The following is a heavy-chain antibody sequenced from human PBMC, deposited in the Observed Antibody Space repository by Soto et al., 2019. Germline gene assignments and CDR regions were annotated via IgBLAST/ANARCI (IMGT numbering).Heavy chain of an antibody. CDR3: AREGSADYGSYGVDG. Sequence: QVQLGQSGTEVRKPGASVKVSCMASGFTDFYIHWARQAPGQGLEWLGWVNPSSGATNYAQKFQGRVAMTRDTFSSTADMELSRLQSDDTAVYYCAREGSADYGSYGVDGWGQGTTVTASS. J-gene: IGHJ6*02. V-gene: IGHV1-2*02. CDR1: GFTDFY. CDR2: VNPSSGAT. D-gene: IGHD4-17*01.